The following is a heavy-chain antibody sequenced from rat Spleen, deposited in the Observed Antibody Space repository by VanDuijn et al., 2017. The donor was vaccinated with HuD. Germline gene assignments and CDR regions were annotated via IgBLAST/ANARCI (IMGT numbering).Heavy chain of an antibody. CDR1: GFTFSDHY. Sequence: EVQLVESGGGLVQPGRSLKLSCAGSGFTFSDHYVAWVRQAPTKGLEWVATINYDGRSTFYRDSVRDRFTISRDNAKSILYLQMDNLKSEDTATYYCARHGRGERTYYYVMDVWGQGASVTVSS. D-gene: IGHD4-3*01. CDR3: ARHGRGERTYYYVMDV. J-gene: IGHJ4*01. V-gene: IGHV5-7*01. CDR2: INYDGRST.